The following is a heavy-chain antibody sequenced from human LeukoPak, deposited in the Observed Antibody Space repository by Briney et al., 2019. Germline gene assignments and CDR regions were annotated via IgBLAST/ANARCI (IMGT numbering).Heavy chain of an antibody. J-gene: IGHJ4*02. CDR1: GYTFTGYY. Sequence: ASVKVSCKASGYTFTGYYMHWVRQAPGQGLEWMGWINPNSGGTNYAQKFQGRVTMTRDTSISTAYMELSRLRSDDTAVYYCARETGYYDSSGYGGLIDYWGQGTLVTVSS. CDR3: ARETGYYDSSGYGGLIDY. D-gene: IGHD3-22*01. V-gene: IGHV1-2*02. CDR2: INPNSGGT.